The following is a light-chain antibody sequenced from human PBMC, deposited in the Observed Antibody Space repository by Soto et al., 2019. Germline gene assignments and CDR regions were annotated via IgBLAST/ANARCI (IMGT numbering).Light chain of an antibody. V-gene: IGKV1-39*01. Sequence: IQLTQSPSSLSASVGDRVTITCRASQGISSALAWYQRKPGKAPKPLIYAASSLQSGVPSRFSGSGSGTDFTLTISSLQPEDFATYYCQQSYSTPITVGQGTRLEIK. CDR1: QGISSA. J-gene: IGKJ5*01. CDR2: AAS. CDR3: QQSYSTPIT.